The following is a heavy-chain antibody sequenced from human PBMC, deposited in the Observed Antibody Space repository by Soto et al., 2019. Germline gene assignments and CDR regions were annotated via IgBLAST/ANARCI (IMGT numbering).Heavy chain of an antibody. D-gene: IGHD1-1*01. V-gene: IGHV4-59*01. J-gene: IGHJ1*01. CDR2: IHPSGRT. CDR3: ARDCLPADNNCYGYFHH. CDR1: GGSIGNYY. Sequence: QVQLQESGPGLVKPSETLSLTCSVSGGSIGNYYWSWIRQPPGKGLEWIGYIHPSGRTNYNPSLKSRVTISVDTSKNQFSLNLNSVTAAETAVYYCARDCLPADNNCYGYFHHWGQGTLVTVSS.